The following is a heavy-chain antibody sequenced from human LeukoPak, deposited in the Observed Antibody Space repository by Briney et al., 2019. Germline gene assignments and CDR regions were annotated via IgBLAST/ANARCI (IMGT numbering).Heavy chain of an antibody. V-gene: IGHV4-31*03. CDR1: GGYISSGCYY. CDR3: ARIVARASLLFDC. CDR2: LYNNGST. D-gene: IGHD5-12*01. J-gene: IGHJ4*02. Sequence: SQTLSLTCTVSGGYISSGCYYWSWIRQPPGKGLEWIGYLYNNGSTYYTPSLKNRVTISVDTSKNQFSVNLSRVTDADTFVCGCARIVARASLLFDCWGQGTLVTVSS.